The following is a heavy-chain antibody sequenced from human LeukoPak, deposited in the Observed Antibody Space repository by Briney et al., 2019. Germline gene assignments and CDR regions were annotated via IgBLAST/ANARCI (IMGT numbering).Heavy chain of an antibody. CDR1: GYTFTSYA. CDR3: ARDCDYGDYVGDY. D-gene: IGHD4-17*01. J-gene: IGHJ4*02. V-gene: IGHV1-18*01. Sequence: ASVKVSCKASGYTFTSYAISWVRQAPGQGLEWVGRISAYNGNTNYAQTLQGRVTMTTDKSTSTAYMELRSLRADDPAVYYCARDCDYGDYVGDYWGQGTLVTVSS. CDR2: ISAYNGNT.